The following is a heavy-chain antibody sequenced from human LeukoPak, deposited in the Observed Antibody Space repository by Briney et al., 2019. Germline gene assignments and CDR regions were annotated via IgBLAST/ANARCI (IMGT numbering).Heavy chain of an antibody. Sequence: SQTLSLTCTVSGGSISSGSYYWSWIRRPAGKGLEWIGRIYTSGSTNYNPSLKSRVTISVDTSKNQFSLKLSSVTAADTAVYYCARDRLDYDWFDPWGQETLVTVSS. CDR2: IYTSGST. CDR1: GGSISSGSYY. D-gene: IGHD4/OR15-4a*01. J-gene: IGHJ5*02. CDR3: ARDRLDYDWFDP. V-gene: IGHV4-61*02.